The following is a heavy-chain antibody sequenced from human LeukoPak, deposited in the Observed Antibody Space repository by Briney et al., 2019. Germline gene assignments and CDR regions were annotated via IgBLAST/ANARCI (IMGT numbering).Heavy chain of an antibody. CDR1: GFTVRSTY. CDR2: IYAGGSA. CDR3: ATGRWLRLFDY. D-gene: IGHD5-24*01. J-gene: IGHJ4*02. Sequence: GGSLRLSCAASGFTVRSTYMSWVRQAPGKGLEWVSLIYAGGSAYYADFVKGRVTISRDNSKNTLYLEMNSLRVEDTAMYYCATGRWLRLFDYWGQGTLVTVSS. V-gene: IGHV3-66*01.